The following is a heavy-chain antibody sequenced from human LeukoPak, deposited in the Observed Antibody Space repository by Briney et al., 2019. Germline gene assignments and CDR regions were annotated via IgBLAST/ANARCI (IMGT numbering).Heavy chain of an antibody. Sequence: SETLSLTCTVSGGSISSGSYYWSWIRQPAGKGLEWIGRIYTSGSTNYNPSLKSRVTISVDTSKNQFSLKLSSVTAADTAVYYCARGGVWGRYSYAPRASPFDYWGQGTLVTVSS. CDR3: ARGGVWGRYSYAPRASPFDY. V-gene: IGHV4-61*02. D-gene: IGHD5-18*01. CDR2: IYTSGST. J-gene: IGHJ4*02. CDR1: GGSISSGSYY.